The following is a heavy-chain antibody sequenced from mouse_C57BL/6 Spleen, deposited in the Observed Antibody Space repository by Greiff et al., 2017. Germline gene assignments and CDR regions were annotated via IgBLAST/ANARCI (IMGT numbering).Heavy chain of an antibody. V-gene: IGHV5-17*01. D-gene: IGHD1-1*01. J-gene: IGHJ4*01. CDR2: ISSGSSTI. CDR3: ARPLDYGSRYYAMDY. CDR1: GFTFSDYG. Sequence: EVKVEESGGGLVKPGGSLKLSCAASGFTFSDYGMHWVRQAPEKGLEWVAYISSGSSTIYYADTVKGRFTISRDNAKNTLFLQMTSLRSEDTAMYYCARPLDYGSRYYAMDYWGQGTSVTVSS.